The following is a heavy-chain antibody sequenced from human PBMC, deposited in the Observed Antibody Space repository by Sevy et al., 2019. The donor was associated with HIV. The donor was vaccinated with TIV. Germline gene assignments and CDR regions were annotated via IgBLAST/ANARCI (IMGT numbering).Heavy chain of an antibody. CDR1: GYTFTNYY. D-gene: IGHD3-9*01. Sequence: ASVKVSCKASGYTFTNYYMHWVRQAPGQGLEWMGWINPNTGDTNYAQKFQGRVTMTRDTSIATAYMELTRLRSDDTAVYYCERLLIPFEPDNWGQGTLVTVSS. J-gene: IGHJ4*02. CDR2: INPNTGDT. CDR3: ERLLIPFEPDN. V-gene: IGHV1-2*02.